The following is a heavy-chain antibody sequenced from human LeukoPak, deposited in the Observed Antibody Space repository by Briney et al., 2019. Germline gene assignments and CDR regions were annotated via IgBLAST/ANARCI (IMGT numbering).Heavy chain of an antibody. D-gene: IGHD3-9*01. V-gene: IGHV3-53*01. CDR2: IYSGGST. J-gene: IGHJ4*02. Sequence: PGGSLRLSCAASGFTVSSNYMSWVRQTPGKGLEWVSVIYSGGSTYYADSVKGRFTISRDNAKNSLYLQMNSLRAEDTAVYYCAREMDDILTGYGLDYWGQGTLVTVSS. CDR3: AREMDDILTGYGLDY. CDR1: GFTVSSNY.